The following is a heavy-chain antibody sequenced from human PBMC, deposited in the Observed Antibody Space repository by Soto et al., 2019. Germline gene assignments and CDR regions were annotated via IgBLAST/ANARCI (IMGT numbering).Heavy chain of an antibody. D-gene: IGHD2-15*01. Sequence: PGGSLRLSCAASGFTFSSYGMHWVRQAPGKGLEWVAVISYDGSNKYYADSVKGRFTISRDNSKNTLYLQMNSLRAEDTAVYYCAKIRGGGYCSGGSCYYFDYWGQGTLVTVSA. CDR3: AKIRGGGYCSGGSCYYFDY. CDR1: GFTFSSYG. J-gene: IGHJ4*02. V-gene: IGHV3-30*18. CDR2: ISYDGSNK.